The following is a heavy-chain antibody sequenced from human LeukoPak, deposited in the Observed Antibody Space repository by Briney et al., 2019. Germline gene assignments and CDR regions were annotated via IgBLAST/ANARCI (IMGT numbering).Heavy chain of an antibody. CDR2: ISSSSSSM. V-gene: IGHV3-48*04. J-gene: IGHJ4*02. CDR1: GFTFSGYG. D-gene: IGHD5-24*01. CDR3: ARDRDGYNSSPFEY. Sequence: PGGSLRLSCAASGFTFSGYGMNWVRQAPGKGLEWVSYISSSSSSMYYADSVKGRFTISRDNAKNSLYLQMNSLRVEDTAVYYCARDRDGYNSSPFEYWGQGTLVTVSS.